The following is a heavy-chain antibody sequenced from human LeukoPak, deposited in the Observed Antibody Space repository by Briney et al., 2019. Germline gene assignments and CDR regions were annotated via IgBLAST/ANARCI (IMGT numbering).Heavy chain of an antibody. V-gene: IGHV3-21*01. CDR1: GFTFSSYS. J-gene: IGHJ4*02. CDR3: ARDRLVKGIDY. Sequence: GGSLRLSCAASGFTFSSYSMNWVRQAPGKGLEWVSYISSNSRYIYYADSVKGRFTISRDNAKNSLYLQMNSLRAEDTAVYYCARDRLVKGIDYWGQGTLVTVSS. D-gene: IGHD2-2*01. CDR2: ISSNSRYI.